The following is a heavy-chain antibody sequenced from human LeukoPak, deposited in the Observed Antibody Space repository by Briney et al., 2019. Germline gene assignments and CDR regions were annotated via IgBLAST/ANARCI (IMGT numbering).Heavy chain of an antibody. CDR1: GGSTSSSNYY. D-gene: IGHD2-21*02. J-gene: IGHJ4*02. CDR3: ARQVYCGGDCYHFDY. V-gene: IGHV4-39*01. CDR2: IYYSGST. Sequence: PSETLSLTCTVSGGSTSSSNYYWAWIRQPPGKGLEWIGSIYYSGSTYYNPSLKSRVTISVDTSKNQFSLKLSSVTAADTAVYYCARQVYCGGDCYHFDYWGQGTLVTVSS.